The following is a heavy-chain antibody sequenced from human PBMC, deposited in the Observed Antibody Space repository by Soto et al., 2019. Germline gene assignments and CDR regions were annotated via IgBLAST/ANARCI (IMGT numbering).Heavy chain of an antibody. CDR1: GGSISSSNW. CDR3: ARDCPSTVTKKRSYYFDY. J-gene: IGHJ4*02. CDR2: IYHSGST. Sequence: SETLSLTCAVSGGSISSSNWWSWVRQPPGKGLEWIGEIYHSGSTNYNPSLKSRVTISVDKSKNQFSLKLSSVTAADTAVYYCARDCPSTVTKKRSYYFDYWGQGTLVTVSS. V-gene: IGHV4-4*02. D-gene: IGHD4-17*01.